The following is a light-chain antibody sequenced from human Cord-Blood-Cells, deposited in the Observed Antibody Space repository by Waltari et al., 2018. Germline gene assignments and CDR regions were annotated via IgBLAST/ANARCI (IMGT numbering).Light chain of an antibody. J-gene: IGLJ1*01. CDR2: EVS. V-gene: IGLV2-14*01. CDR1: SSDVGGYNY. CDR3: SSYTSSSTRV. Sequence: QSALTQPAFVSGSPGQSVTISCTGTSSDVGGYNYVPWYQQHPGKAPKPMIYEVSNRPSGVSNRFSGSKSGNTASLTISGLQAEDEADYYCSSYTSSSTRVFGTGTKVTVL.